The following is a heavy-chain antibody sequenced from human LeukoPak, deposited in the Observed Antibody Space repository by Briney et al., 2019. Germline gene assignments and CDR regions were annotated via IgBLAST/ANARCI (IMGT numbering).Heavy chain of an antibody. CDR3: ARLAVAGTGTDY. CDR1: GGSISSGYY. Sequence: PSETLSLTCTVSGGSISSGYYWGWIRQPPGKGLEWIGSIYHSGSTYYNPSLKSRVTISVDTSKNQFSLKLSSVTAADTAVYYCARLAVAGTGTDYWGQGTLVTVSS. J-gene: IGHJ4*02. V-gene: IGHV4-38-2*02. CDR2: IYHSGST. D-gene: IGHD6-19*01.